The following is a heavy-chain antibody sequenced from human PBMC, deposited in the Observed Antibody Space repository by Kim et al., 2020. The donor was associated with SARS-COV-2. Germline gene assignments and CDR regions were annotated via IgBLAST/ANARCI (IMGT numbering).Heavy chain of an antibody. V-gene: IGHV3-7*03. Sequence: SEKYYMDSVKGRFTISRDNAKNLLYLQMNSLRVEDTAVYYCTRVQGRSDYWGQGTLVTVSS. CDR3: TRVQGRSDY. D-gene: IGHD2-15*01. J-gene: IGHJ4*02. CDR2: SEK.